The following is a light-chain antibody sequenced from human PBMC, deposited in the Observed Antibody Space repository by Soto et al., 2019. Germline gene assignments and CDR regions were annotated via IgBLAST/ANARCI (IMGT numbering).Light chain of an antibody. V-gene: IGKV1-39*01. CDR1: QSISNH. J-gene: IGKJ1*01. CDR3: QQYYSYPQT. Sequence: DIQMTQSPSSLSASVEDRVIITCRASQSISNHLNWCQQKPGKAPKLLIYAASTLQSGVPSRFSGSGSGTDFTLTISCLQSEDFATYYCQQYYSYPQTFGQGTKVDIK. CDR2: AAS.